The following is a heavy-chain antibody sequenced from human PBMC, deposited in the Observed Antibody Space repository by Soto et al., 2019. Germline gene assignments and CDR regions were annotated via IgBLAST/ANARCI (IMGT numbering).Heavy chain of an antibody. V-gene: IGHV3-11*05. Sequence: QVQLVESGGGLVKPGGSLSLSCAASGFTFSDYYMAWIRQAPGKGLEWVSYISTSSTTYTKYADSVKGRFTISRDNAKNSLYLQMNSLRAEDTAVYYCARAAGDYFDYWGQGTLVTVSS. CDR2: ISTSSTTYT. CDR3: ARAAGDYFDY. J-gene: IGHJ4*02. CDR1: GFTFSDYY.